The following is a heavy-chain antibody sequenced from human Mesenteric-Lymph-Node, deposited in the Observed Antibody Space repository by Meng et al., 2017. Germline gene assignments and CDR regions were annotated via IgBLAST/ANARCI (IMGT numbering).Heavy chain of an antibody. Sequence: GESLKISCAASGFTFSTYAMSWVRQAPGKGLEWVATISEGYVIYYGDSMKGRCTVSRDDSKNSVYLQLDNLRADDTAVYYCASWPGGTYAKFDHWGQGTLVTVSS. CDR3: ASWPGGTYAKFDH. V-gene: IGHV3-23*01. J-gene: IGHJ4*02. CDR2: ISEGYVI. CDR1: GFTFSTYA. D-gene: IGHD3/OR15-3a*01.